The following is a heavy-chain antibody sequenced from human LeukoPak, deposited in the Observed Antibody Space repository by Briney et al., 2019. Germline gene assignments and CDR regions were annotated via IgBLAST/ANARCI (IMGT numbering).Heavy chain of an antibody. CDR1: GGTFSSYA. Sequence: SVTVSCKASGGTFSSYAISWVRQAPGQGLEWMGGIIPIFGTANYAQKFQGRVTITADESTSTAYMELSSLRSEDTAVYYCASSPFTYYDILTYDKNGMDAWGQGTTVTVSS. CDR3: ASSPFTYYDILTYDKNGMDA. V-gene: IGHV1-69*13. D-gene: IGHD3-9*01. CDR2: IIPIFGTA. J-gene: IGHJ6*02.